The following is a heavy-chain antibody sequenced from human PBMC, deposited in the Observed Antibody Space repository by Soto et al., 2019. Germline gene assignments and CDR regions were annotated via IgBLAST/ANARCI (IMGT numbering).Heavy chain of an antibody. V-gene: IGHV2-5*02. Sequence: QITLKESGPTLVKPTQTLTLTCTFSGFSLSTSGVGVGWIRQTPGKALEWLALTYWDGDKRYSPSLKSRLTXMXXTSKNQVVLIMTNMDPVDTATYYGVQSHKWLRLDHWGQGTLVTVSS. CDR1: GFSLSTSGVG. CDR3: VQSHKWLRLDH. J-gene: IGHJ4*02. D-gene: IGHD5-12*01. CDR2: TYWDGDK.